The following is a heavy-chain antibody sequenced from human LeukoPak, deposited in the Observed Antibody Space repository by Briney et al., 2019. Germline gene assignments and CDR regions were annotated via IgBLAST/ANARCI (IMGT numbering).Heavy chain of an antibody. CDR1: GGSISGYY. J-gene: IGHJ4*02. CDR3: ARHGTISSESYFDY. V-gene: IGHV4-59*08. D-gene: IGHD1-14*01. CDR2: IHNSGRT. Sequence: SETLSLTCTVSGGSISGYYWSWIRQPPGKGLECIGYIHNSGRTNYNPSLKSRVTGFVDTSKNQVSLRLSSVTAADTAVYYCARHGTISSESYFDYWGQGALVTVSS.